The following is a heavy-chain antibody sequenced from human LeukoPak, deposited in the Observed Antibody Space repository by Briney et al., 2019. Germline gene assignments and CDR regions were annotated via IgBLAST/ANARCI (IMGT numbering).Heavy chain of an antibody. CDR1: GFTFSSYA. V-gene: IGHV3-23*01. CDR2: ISGSGGSA. Sequence: GGSLRLSCAASGFTFSSYAMSWVRQAPGKGLEWVSAISGSGGSAYYADSVRGRFTISRDNSKNTLYLQMNSLRAEDTAVYYCSKGIWAYSSSSGFIDYWGQGTLVTVSS. D-gene: IGHD6-6*01. CDR3: SKGIWAYSSSSGFIDY. J-gene: IGHJ4*02.